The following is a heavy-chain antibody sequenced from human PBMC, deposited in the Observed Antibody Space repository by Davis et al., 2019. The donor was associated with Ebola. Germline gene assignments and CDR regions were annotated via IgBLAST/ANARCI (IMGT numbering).Heavy chain of an antibody. J-gene: IGHJ6*02. V-gene: IGHV3-53*05. CDR3: ARDVAYCSGGSCFLYYYYGMDV. D-gene: IGHD2-15*01. CDR2: IYSGGST. CDR1: GFTVSSNY. Sequence: GGSLRLSCAASGFTVSSNYMSWVAQAPGKGLERVSFIYSGGSTYYADSVKGRFTISRDNSKNTLYLQMNSLRAEDTAVYYCARDVAYCSGGSCFLYYYYGMDVWGQGTTVTVSS.